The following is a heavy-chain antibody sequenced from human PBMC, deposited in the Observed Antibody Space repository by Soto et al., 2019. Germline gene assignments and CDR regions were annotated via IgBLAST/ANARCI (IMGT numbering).Heavy chain of an antibody. CDR3: AREGYSYDSSGYSYAY. CDR2: IIPIFGTA. J-gene: IGHJ4*02. D-gene: IGHD3-22*01. V-gene: IGHV1-69*13. CDR1: GGTFSSYA. Sequence: GASVKVSCKASGGTFSSYAISWVRQAPGQGLEWMGGIIPIFGTANYAQKFQGRVTITADESTSTAYMELSSLRSEDTAVYYCAREGYSYDSSGYSYAYWGQGTLVTVSS.